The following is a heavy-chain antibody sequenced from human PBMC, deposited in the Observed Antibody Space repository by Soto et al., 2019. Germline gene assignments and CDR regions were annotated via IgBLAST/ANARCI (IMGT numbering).Heavy chain of an antibody. CDR1: GYTFTTYD. V-gene: IGHV1-18*01. CDR2: ISAYSGDK. J-gene: IGHJ4*02. D-gene: IGHD2-15*01. Sequence: QVQLVQSGAEVRKPGASVKVSCEASGYTFTTYDISWVRQAPGQGLEWLGWISAYSGDKKYAQKFQGRVTMTTDTSTITAYMELRSLRSDDTAIYYCTRTPRGAGTFDYWGQGILVTVSS. CDR3: TRTPRGAGTFDY.